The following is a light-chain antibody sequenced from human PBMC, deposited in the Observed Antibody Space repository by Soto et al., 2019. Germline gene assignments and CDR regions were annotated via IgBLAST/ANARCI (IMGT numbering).Light chain of an antibody. CDR1: NIRSEI. CDR3: QVWDYRSDQYV. V-gene: IGLV3-21*02. Sequence: SYELTQPPSVSVAPGQTARITCGGNNIRSEIVHWYQQKPGQAPVLLVYADTDRPSGIPERFSGSKSGNTATLTISRAEAGDEADYYCQVWDYRSDQYVFGTGTKLTVL. CDR2: ADT. J-gene: IGLJ1*01.